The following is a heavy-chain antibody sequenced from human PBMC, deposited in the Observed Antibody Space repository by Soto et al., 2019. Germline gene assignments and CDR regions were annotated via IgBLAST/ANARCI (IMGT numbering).Heavy chain of an antibody. J-gene: IGHJ6*02. CDR1: EFTFNTYA. D-gene: IGHD1-7*01. Sequence: QAQLVESGGGVVQPGRSLRLSCAASEFTFNTYAMHWVRQAPGKGLEWVAVMAYDGNDKYYADSVKGRFTISRDNSKNALYLQMNTLRPEDTAMYYCAREVGNYVPYYYGMDVWGQGTTVTVSS. CDR3: AREVGNYVPYYYGMDV. V-gene: IGHV3-30*03. CDR2: MAYDGNDK.